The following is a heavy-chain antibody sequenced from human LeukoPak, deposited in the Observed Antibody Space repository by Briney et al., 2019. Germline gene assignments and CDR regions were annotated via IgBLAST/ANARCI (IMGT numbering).Heavy chain of an antibody. CDR3: ARVEYSSSPPFDY. V-gene: IGHV3-23*01. CDR1: GGSMVYYY. D-gene: IGHD6-6*01. Sequence: PSETLSLTCTVSGGSMVYYYWSWVRQAPGKGLEWVSAISGSGGSTYYADSVKGRFTISRDNSKNTLYLQMNSLRAEDTAVYYCARVEYSSSPPFDYWGQGTLVTVSS. CDR2: ISGSGGST. J-gene: IGHJ4*02.